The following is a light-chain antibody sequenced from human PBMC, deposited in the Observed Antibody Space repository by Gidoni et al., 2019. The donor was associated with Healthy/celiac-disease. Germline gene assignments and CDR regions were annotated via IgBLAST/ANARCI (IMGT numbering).Light chain of an antibody. J-gene: IGKJ4*01. CDR2: GAS. Sequence: ELVLTQSPGTLSLSPGERTTLPCRARRSVSSSYLAWYQQKPGQAPRLLIYGASSRATGIPDRFSGSGSGTDFTLTISRLKPEDFAVYYCQQYGSSPLTFGGGTKVEIK. CDR1: RSVSSSY. V-gene: IGKV3-20*01. CDR3: QQYGSSPLT.